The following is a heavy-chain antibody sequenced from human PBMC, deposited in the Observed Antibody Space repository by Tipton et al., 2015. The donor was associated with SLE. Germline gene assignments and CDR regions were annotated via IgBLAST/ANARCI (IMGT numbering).Heavy chain of an antibody. D-gene: IGHD4/OR15-4a*01. CDR1: GFTFSSYA. CDR3: TPSKVPKT. CDR2: ISGSGGST. Sequence: SLRLSCAASGFTFSSYAMSWVRQAPGKGLEWVSAISGSGGSTYYADSVKGRFTISRDNAKNSLYLQMNSLRAEDTAVYYCTPSKVPKTWGQGTMVTVSS. V-gene: IGHV3-23*01. J-gene: IGHJ3*01.